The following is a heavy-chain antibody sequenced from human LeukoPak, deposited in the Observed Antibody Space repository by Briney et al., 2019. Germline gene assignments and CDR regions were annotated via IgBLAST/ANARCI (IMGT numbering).Heavy chain of an antibody. D-gene: IGHD1-26*01. V-gene: IGHV4-59*01. J-gene: IGHJ4*02. CDR1: GGSISSYY. CDR2: IYYSGST. CDR3: AREARSGFDY. Sequence: SETLSLTCTVSGGSISSYYWSWLRQPPGKGLEWIGYIYYSGSTNYNPSLKSRVTISVDTSKNQFSLKLSSVTAADTAVYYCAREARSGFDYWGQGTLVTVSS.